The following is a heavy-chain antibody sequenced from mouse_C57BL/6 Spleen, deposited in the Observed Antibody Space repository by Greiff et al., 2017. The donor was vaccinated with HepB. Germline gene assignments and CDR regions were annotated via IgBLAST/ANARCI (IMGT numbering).Heavy chain of an antibody. CDR1: GYAFTNYL. J-gene: IGHJ2*01. V-gene: IGHV1-54*01. CDR3: ARGGGTASFDY. Sequence: VQLVESGAELVRPGTSVKVSCKASGYAFTNYLIEWVKQRPGQGLEWIGVINPGSGGTNYNEKFKGKATLTADKSSSTAYMQLSSLTSEDSAVYFCARGGGTASFDYWGQGTTLTVSS. CDR2: INPGSGGT. D-gene: IGHD3-3*01.